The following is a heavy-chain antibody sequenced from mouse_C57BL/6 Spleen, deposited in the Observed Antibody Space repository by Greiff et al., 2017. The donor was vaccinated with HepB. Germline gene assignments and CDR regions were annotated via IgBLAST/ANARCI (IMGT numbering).Heavy chain of an antibody. V-gene: IGHV14-2*01. D-gene: IGHD2-4*01. CDR2: IDPEDGDT. Sequence: VQLQQSGAELVKPGASVKLSCTASGFNIKDYYMHWVKQRTEQGLEWIGRIDPEDGDTNYAPKFQGKATITADTSSNTAYLQLSSLTSEDTAVYYCARRDDYDPYYFDYWGQGTTLTVAS. CDR1: GFNIKDYY. CDR3: ARRDDYDPYYFDY. J-gene: IGHJ2*01.